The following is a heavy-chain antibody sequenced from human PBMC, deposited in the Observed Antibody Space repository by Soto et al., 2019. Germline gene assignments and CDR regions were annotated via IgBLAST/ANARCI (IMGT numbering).Heavy chain of an antibody. Sequence: ASVKVSCKASGYTFTTYYMNWVRQAPGQGLEWLGIINTSSDYTTYTQRFLGRVTTTSDTSTSTVHMELGSLTSADTAVYYCARGGGIVVVTAPYVHWGQGTLVT. J-gene: IGHJ4*02. CDR3: ARGGGIVVVTAPYVH. D-gene: IGHD2-21*02. CDR2: INTSSDYT. V-gene: IGHV1-46*03. CDR1: GYTFTTYY.